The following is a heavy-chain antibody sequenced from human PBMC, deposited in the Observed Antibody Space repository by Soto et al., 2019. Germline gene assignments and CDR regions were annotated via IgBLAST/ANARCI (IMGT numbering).Heavy chain of an antibody. J-gene: IGHJ6*02. V-gene: IGHV1-69*01. Sequence: QVQLVQSGAEVKKPGSSVKVSCKASGGTFSSYAISWVRQAPGQGLEWMGGIIPIFGTANYAKKFQGRVTFTADETTSTAYMELSSLRSEDTAVYYCAREEGIHRPYYYYGMDVWGQGTTVTVSS. CDR3: AREEGIHRPYYYYGMDV. CDR1: GGTFSSYA. CDR2: IIPIFGTA.